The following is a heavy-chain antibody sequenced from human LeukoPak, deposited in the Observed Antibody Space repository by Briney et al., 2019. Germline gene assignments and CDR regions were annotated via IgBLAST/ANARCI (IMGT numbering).Heavy chain of an antibody. Sequence: ASVKVSCKASGYTFTSYGFSWVRPAPGQGLEWMGWISAYSGNTNYAQKLQGRVTMTTDTSTSTAYVELRSLRSDDTAVYYCARDLPPYYYDSSAPGYWGQGTLVTVSS. CDR3: ARDLPPYYYDSSAPGY. J-gene: IGHJ4*02. D-gene: IGHD3-22*01. CDR2: ISAYSGNT. V-gene: IGHV1-18*01. CDR1: GYTFTSYG.